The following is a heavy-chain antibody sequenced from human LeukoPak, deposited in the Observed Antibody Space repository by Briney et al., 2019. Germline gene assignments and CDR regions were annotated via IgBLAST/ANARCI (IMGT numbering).Heavy chain of an antibody. J-gene: IGHJ3*02. Sequence: SETLSLTCTVSGASISTYYWSWIRQPPGKGLEWIGYIYYSGSTNYNPSLKSRVTISVDTSKNQFSLKLTSVTAADTAVYYCARGPYKYDGSGAFDIWGQGTMVTVSS. CDR1: GASISTYY. V-gene: IGHV4-59*08. CDR2: IYYSGST. D-gene: IGHD3-22*01. CDR3: ARGPYKYDGSGAFDI.